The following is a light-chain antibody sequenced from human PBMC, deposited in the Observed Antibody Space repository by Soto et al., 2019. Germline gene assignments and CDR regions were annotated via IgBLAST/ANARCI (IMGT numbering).Light chain of an antibody. CDR2: GAS. CDR1: QSVSSY. CDR3: QQYGSSSRT. J-gene: IGKJ1*01. Sequence: DIELTQSPGTLSLSPGDRATLSCRASQSVSSYLAWYQQKPGQAPRLLIYGASSRATGIPDRFSGGGSGTDFTLTISRLEPEDFAVYYCQQYGSSSRTFGQGTKVEVK. V-gene: IGKV3-20*01.